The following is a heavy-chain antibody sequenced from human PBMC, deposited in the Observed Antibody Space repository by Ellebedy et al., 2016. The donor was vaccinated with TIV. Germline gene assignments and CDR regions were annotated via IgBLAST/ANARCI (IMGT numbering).Heavy chain of an antibody. CDR3: ARDTNYYGMDV. V-gene: IGHV3-66*01. J-gene: IGHJ6*02. Sequence: GGSLRLXXAASGFTVSSNYMSWVRQASGKGLEWVSVIYSGGSTYYADSVKGRFTISRDNSKNTLYLQMNSLRAEDTAVYYCARDTNYYGMDVWGQGTTVTVSS. CDR1: GFTVSSNY. CDR2: IYSGGST.